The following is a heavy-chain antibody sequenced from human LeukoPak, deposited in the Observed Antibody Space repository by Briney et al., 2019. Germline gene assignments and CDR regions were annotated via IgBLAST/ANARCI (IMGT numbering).Heavy chain of an antibody. CDR3: ASAVAGTLAIDY. J-gene: IGHJ4*02. CDR2: IYPGDSET. CDR1: GYTFPNYW. D-gene: IGHD6-19*01. Sequence: GESLKISCKGSGYTFPNYWIGWVRLMPGKGLEWMGIIYPGDSETRYSPSFQGQVTISADKSISTAYLQWSSLKASDTAMYYCASAVAGTLAIDYWGQGTLVTVSS. V-gene: IGHV5-51*01.